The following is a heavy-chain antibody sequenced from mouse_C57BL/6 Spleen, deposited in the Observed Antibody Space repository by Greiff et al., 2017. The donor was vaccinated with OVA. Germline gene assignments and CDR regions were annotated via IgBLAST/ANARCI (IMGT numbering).Heavy chain of an antibody. CDR2: ISSGSSTI. J-gene: IGHJ3*01. CDR1: GFTFSDYG. CDR3: ARTGGYSRAWFAY. D-gene: IGHD2-3*01. Sequence: EVMLVESGGGLVKPGGSLKLSCAASGFTFSDYGMHWVRQAPEKGLEWVAYISSGSSTIYYADTVKGRFTISRDNAKNTLFLQMTSLRSEDTAMYYCARTGGYSRAWFAYWGQGTLVTVSA. V-gene: IGHV5-17*01.